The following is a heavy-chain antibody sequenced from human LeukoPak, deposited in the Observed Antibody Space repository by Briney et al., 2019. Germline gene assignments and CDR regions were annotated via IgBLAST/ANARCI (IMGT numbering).Heavy chain of an antibody. CDR2: IYPGDSDT. D-gene: IGHD3-22*01. J-gene: IGHJ4*02. CDR1: GYNFTSYW. V-gene: IGHV5-51*01. Sequence: GESLKISCKGSGYNFTSYWSGWVRQMPGKGLEWMGIIYPGDSDTRYSPSFQGQVTISADKSISTAYLQWSSLKASDTAMYYCARQQGATYYYDSSGYQPLDYWGQGTLVTVSS. CDR3: ARQQGATYYYDSSGYQPLDY.